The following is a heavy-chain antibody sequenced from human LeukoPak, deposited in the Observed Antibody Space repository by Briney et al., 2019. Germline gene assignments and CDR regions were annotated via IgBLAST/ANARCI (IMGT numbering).Heavy chain of an antibody. D-gene: IGHD1-14*01. CDR2: LYSDGST. Sequence: GGSLRLSCAASGVTVITNDMTWVRQAPGKGLEWVSVLYSDGSTKYADSVQGRFTISRDNSKNTLYLEMNSLSPDDTAVYYCARGVEPLAANTLAYWGQGTLVTVSS. V-gene: IGHV3-53*01. J-gene: IGHJ4*02. CDR3: ARGVEPLAANTLAY. CDR1: GVTVITND.